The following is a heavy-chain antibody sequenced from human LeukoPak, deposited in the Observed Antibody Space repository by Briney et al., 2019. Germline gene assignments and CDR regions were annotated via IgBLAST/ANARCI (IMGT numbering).Heavy chain of an antibody. J-gene: IGHJ4*02. CDR2: ISYDGSNK. CDR3: AKVGPRDGYKEYYFDY. D-gene: IGHD5-24*01. Sequence: PGGSLRLSCAASGFTFSSYGMHWVRQAPGKGLEWVAAISYDGSNKYYADSVKGRFTISRDNSKNTLYLQMNSLRAEDTALYYCAKVGPRDGYKEYYFDYWGQGTLVTVSS. CDR1: GFTFSSYG. V-gene: IGHV3-30*18.